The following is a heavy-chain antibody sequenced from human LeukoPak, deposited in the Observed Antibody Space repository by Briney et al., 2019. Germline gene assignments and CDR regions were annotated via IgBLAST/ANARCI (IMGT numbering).Heavy chain of an antibody. CDR2: INHSGST. CDR3: ARVIGRVRGCLVVATRWDWFDP. CDR1: GGSFSGYY. D-gene: IGHD3-10*01. V-gene: IGHV4-34*01. Sequence: SETLSLTCAVYGGSFSGYYWSWIRQPPGKGLEWIGEINHSGSTNYNPSLKSRVTISVDTSKNQFSLKLSSVTAADTAVYYCARVIGRVRGCLVVATRWDWFDPWGQGTMVTVSS. J-gene: IGHJ5*02.